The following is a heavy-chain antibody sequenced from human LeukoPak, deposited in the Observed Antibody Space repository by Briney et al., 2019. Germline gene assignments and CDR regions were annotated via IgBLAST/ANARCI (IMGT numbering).Heavy chain of an antibody. J-gene: IGHJ5*02. V-gene: IGHV3-23*01. CDR1: GFTFSIYA. Sequence: GGSLRLSCAASGFTFSIYAMNWVRQAPGKGLEWVSTISGSGVSTWDADSVKGRFTLSRDNSKNTLYLQINSPRAEDTALYYCAKDSSSAWFDPWGQGTLVTVSS. D-gene: IGHD6-6*01. CDR3: AKDSSSAWFDP. CDR2: ISGSGVST.